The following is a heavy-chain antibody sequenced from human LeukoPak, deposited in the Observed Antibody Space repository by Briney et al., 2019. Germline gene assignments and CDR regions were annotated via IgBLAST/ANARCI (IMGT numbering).Heavy chain of an antibody. D-gene: IGHD3-10*01. J-gene: IGHJ4*02. CDR2: IYTSGST. Sequence: SQTLSLTCAVSGGSISSGGYSWSWIRQPAGKGLEWIGRIYTSGSTNYNPSLKSRVTISVDTSKNQFSLKLSSVTAADTAVYYCARGLWFGDENPPYFDYWGQGTLVTVSS. CDR3: ARGLWFGDENPPYFDY. CDR1: GGSISSGGYS. V-gene: IGHV4-61*02.